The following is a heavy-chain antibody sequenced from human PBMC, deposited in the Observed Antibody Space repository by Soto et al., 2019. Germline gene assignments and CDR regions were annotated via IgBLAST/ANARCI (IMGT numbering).Heavy chain of an antibody. J-gene: IGHJ4*02. Sequence: GGSLRLSCAASGFTFSSYAMHWVRQAPGKGLEWVGFIWYDGSNTFYAESVKGRFTISRDNSKNTVYLQINALRAEDTAVYYCAKVGFPYSYGYLFYYWGQGTLVTVSS. CDR3: AKVGFPYSYGYLFYY. CDR1: GFTFSSYA. V-gene: IGHV3-30*02. CDR2: IWYDGSNT. D-gene: IGHD5-18*01.